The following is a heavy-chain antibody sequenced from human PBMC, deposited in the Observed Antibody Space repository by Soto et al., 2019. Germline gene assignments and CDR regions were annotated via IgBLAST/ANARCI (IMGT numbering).Heavy chain of an antibody. CDR1: GDRFPSYW. V-gene: IGHV5-51*01. CDR2: IYPGDSDT. Sequence: RGGVLNILCTGSGDRFPSYWIDWVRPMPGKGREWMGIIYPGDSDTRYSPSFQGQVTISADKSISTAYLQWSSLKASDTAMYYCARSDDSIGYYFRAETWYDPWGQGTLVTVSS. CDR3: ARSDDSIGYYFRAETWYDP. J-gene: IGHJ5*02. D-gene: IGHD3-22*01.